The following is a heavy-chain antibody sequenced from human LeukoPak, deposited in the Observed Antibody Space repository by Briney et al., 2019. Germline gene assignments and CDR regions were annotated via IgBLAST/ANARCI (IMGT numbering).Heavy chain of an antibody. CDR2: IYHSGST. D-gene: IGHD5-12*01. V-gene: IGHV4-30-2*01. CDR3: ARAGGGYDPIDY. J-gene: IGHJ4*02. Sequence: IGYIYHSGSTYYNPSLKSRVTISVDRSKNQFSLKLSSVTAADTAVYYCARAGGGYDPIDYWGQGTLVTVSS.